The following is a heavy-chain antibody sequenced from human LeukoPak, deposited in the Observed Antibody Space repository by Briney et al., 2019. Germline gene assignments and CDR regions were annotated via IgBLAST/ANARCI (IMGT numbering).Heavy chain of an antibody. V-gene: IGHV1-69*13. CDR3: ARDRPHTVTPFLGAFDI. CDR2: IIPIFGTA. CDR1: GGTFSSYA. Sequence: SVKVFCKASGGTFSSYAISWVRQAPGQGLEWMGGIIPIFGTANYAQKFQGRVTITADESTNTAYMELSSLRSEDTAVYYCARDRPHTVTPFLGAFDIWGQGTMVTVSS. J-gene: IGHJ3*02. D-gene: IGHD4-17*01.